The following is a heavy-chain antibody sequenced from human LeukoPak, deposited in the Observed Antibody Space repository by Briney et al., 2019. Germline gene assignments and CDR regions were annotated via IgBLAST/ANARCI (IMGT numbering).Heavy chain of an antibody. CDR1: GFTVSSNY. Sequence: GGSLRLSCVASGFTVSSNYMSWVRQAPGKGLEWVSVIYSGGTTYYADSVKGRFTISRDNSKNTLYLQMSSLRDEDAAVYYCARGRRDIYYGMDVWAKGPRSSSP. D-gene: IGHD5-24*01. CDR3: ARGRRDIYYGMDV. J-gene: IGHJ6*02. V-gene: IGHV3-66*01. CDR2: IYSGGTT.